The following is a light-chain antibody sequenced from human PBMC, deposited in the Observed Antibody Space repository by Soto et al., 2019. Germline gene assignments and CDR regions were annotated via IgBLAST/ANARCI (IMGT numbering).Light chain of an antibody. CDR3: QQYNSYSSWT. CDR2: DAS. J-gene: IGKJ1*01. V-gene: IGKV1-5*01. CDR1: QSLNSL. Sequence: DIQMTQSPSTLSASVGDRVTITCRASQSLNSLLAWYQQKPGRAPKLLIYDASTLESGVPSRFSGSGSGTEFTLTISSLQTNDFATYYCQQYNSYSSWTFGHGTKVDIK.